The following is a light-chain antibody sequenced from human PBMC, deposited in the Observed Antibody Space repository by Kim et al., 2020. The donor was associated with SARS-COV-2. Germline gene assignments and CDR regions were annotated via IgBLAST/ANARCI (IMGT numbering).Light chain of an antibody. J-gene: IGKJ1*01. CDR1: QSVTSSY. CDR2: GAS. Sequence: SPGERASLACSASQSVTSSYFAWYQQRPGQAPRLLIYGASRRATCIPDRFSGSGSGTDFTLTISRLEPEEFAVYYCQQYDSAPRAFGQGTKVDIK. V-gene: IGKV3-20*01. CDR3: QQYDSAPRA.